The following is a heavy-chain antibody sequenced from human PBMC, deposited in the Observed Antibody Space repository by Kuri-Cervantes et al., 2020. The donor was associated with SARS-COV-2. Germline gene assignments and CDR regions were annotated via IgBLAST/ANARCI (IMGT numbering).Heavy chain of an antibody. J-gene: IGHJ4*02. CDR2: IRSKAYGGTT. CDR3: TSHDFWSGIFFDY. V-gene: IGHV3-49*03. CDR1: GFTFSDYY. D-gene: IGHD3-3*01. Sequence: GESLKISCAASGFTFSDYYMSWIRQAPGKGLEWVGFIRSKAYGGTTEYAASVKGRFTISRDDSKSIAYLQMNSLKTEDTAVYYCTSHDFWSGIFFDYWGQGTLVTVSS.